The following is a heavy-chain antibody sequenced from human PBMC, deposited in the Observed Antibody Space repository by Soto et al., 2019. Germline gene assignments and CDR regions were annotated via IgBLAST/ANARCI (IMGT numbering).Heavy chain of an antibody. CDR3: ATDIHATWLLNS. Sequence: ASVKVSCKASGYTFTSYGISWVRQAPGQGLEWMGWISAYNGNTNYAQKLQGRVTMTTDTSTSTAYMELRSLRAEDTSLYLCATDIHATWLLNSWGHGTLVTVSS. CDR2: ISAYNGNT. J-gene: IGHJ5*01. V-gene: IGHV1-18*04. D-gene: IGHD2-2*02. CDR1: GYTFTSYG.